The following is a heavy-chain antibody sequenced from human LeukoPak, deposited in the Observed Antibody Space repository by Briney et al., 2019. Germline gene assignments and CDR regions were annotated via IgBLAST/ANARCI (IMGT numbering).Heavy chain of an antibody. Sequence: SQTLSXTCAISGDSVSGSPAVWNWIRQSPSRGLEWLGRAYYRSKWYIDYAVSVKGRITITPDTSKNQFSLQLNSVTPEDTAVYYCARGAVRGGTNFDYWGQGTLVTVSS. J-gene: IGHJ4*02. V-gene: IGHV6-1*01. D-gene: IGHD3-10*01. CDR3: ARGAVRGGTNFDY. CDR2: AYYRSKWYI. CDR1: GDSVSGSPAV.